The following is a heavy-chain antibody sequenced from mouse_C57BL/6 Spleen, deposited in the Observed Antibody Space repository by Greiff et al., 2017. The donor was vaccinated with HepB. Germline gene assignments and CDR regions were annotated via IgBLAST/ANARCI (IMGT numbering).Heavy chain of an antibody. J-gene: IGHJ4*01. V-gene: IGHV5-9-1*02. CDR2: ISSGGDYI. D-gene: IGHD1-1*01. Sequence: EVKLMESGEGLVKPGGSLKLSCAASGFTFSSYAMSWVRQTPEKRLEWVAYISSGGDYIYYADTVKGRFTISRDNDRNTMYLQMSSLKSEDTAMYYWTRDGGSSYYAMDYWGQGTSVTVSS. CDR3: TRDGGSSYYAMDY. CDR1: GFTFSSYA.